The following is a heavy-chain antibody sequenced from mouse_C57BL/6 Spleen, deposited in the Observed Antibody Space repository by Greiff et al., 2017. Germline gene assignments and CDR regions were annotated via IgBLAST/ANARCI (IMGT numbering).Heavy chain of an antibody. D-gene: IGHD3-2*02. V-gene: IGHV1-80*01. CDR2: LYPGDGAT. Sequence: VQLQESGAELVKPGASVKISCKASGYAFSSYWMNWVKQRPGKGLEWIGQLYPGDGATKYNGKFKGKATLTADKSSSTAYMQLSSLTSEDSAVYFCARAAQATSMDYWGQGTSVTVSS. CDR1: GYAFSSYW. J-gene: IGHJ4*01. CDR3: ARAAQATSMDY.